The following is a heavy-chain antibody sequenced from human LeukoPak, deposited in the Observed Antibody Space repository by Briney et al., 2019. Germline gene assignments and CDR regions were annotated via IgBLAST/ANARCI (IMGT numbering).Heavy chain of an antibody. CDR3: ARTYYYDSSGIDY. Sequence: GGSLRLSCAASGFTFSSYGMHWVRQAPGKGLEWVADISYDGSNKYYVESVKGRFTISRDNSKNTLYLQMNSLRAEDTAVYYCARTYYYDSSGIDYWGQGTLVTVSS. J-gene: IGHJ4*02. V-gene: IGHV3-30*03. D-gene: IGHD3-22*01. CDR2: ISYDGSNK. CDR1: GFTFSSYG.